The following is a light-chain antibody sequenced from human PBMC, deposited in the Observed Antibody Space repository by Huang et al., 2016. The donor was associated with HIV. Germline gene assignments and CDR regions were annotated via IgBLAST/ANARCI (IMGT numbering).Light chain of an antibody. Sequence: EIVMTQSPATLSVSPGERATLSCRASQSVSSNLAWYQQKSGQAPRLLIYGASTRATGIPARFSGSGSGTEFTLTISSLQSEDFVVYYCQQYGNWPSFGGGTRVEIK. CDR1: QSVSSN. CDR2: GAS. J-gene: IGKJ4*01. V-gene: IGKV3-15*01. CDR3: QQYGNWPS.